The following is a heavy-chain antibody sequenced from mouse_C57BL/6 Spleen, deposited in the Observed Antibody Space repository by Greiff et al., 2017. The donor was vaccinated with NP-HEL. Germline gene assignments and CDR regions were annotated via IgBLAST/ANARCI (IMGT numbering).Heavy chain of an antibody. Sequence: EVHLVESGAELVKPGASVKLSCTASGFNIKDYYMHWVKQRTEQGLEWIGRIDPEDGETKYAPKFQGKATITADTSSNTAYLQLSSLTSEDTAVYYCARDYGSRNYFDYWGQGTTLTVSS. J-gene: IGHJ2*01. CDR3: ARDYGSRNYFDY. CDR2: IDPEDGET. V-gene: IGHV14-2*01. CDR1: GFNIKDYY. D-gene: IGHD1-1*01.